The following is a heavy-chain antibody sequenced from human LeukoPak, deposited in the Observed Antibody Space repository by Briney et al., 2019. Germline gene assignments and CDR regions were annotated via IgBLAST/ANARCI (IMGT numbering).Heavy chain of an antibody. CDR3: ASSIRRRQRNYYYYMDV. D-gene: IGHD2/OR15-2a*01. Sequence: SETLSLTCTVSGGSISSYYWSWIRQPPGKGLEWIGYIYYSGSTNYNPSLKSRVTISVDTSKNQFSLKLSSVTAADTAVYYCASSIRRRQRNYYYYMDVWGKGTTVTVSS. J-gene: IGHJ6*03. CDR1: GGSISSYY. V-gene: IGHV4-59*01. CDR2: IYYSGST.